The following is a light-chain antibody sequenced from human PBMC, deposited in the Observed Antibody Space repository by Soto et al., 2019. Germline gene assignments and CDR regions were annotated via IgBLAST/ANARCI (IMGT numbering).Light chain of an antibody. CDR3: AAWDDSLNGYV. CDR2: SNN. CDR1: SSHIGSNT. J-gene: IGLJ1*01. Sequence: QSALTQPPAASRTPGQRITISCSGSSSHIGSNTVNWYQQLPGTAPKLLIYSNNQRPSGVPDRFSGSKSGTSASLAISGLQSEDEADYYCAAWDDSLNGYVFGTGTKVTVL. V-gene: IGLV1-44*01.